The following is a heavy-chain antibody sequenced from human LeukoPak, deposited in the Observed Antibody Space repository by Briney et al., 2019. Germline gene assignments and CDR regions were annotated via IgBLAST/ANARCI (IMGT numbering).Heavy chain of an antibody. CDR1: GFTFSTYA. CDR3: AKDGGY. D-gene: IGHD3-16*01. Sequence: TGGPLRLSCAASGFTFSTYAMIWVRQAPGKGLEWVSSISGSGGTTYYADSVKGRFTISRDNSKNTLYLQMNSLRAEDVAIYYCAKDGGYWGQGTLVTVSS. CDR2: ISGSGGTT. V-gene: IGHV3-23*01. J-gene: IGHJ4*02.